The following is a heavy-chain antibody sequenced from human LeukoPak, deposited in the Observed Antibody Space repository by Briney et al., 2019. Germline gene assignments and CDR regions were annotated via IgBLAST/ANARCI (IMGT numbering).Heavy chain of an antibody. J-gene: IGHJ3*02. D-gene: IGHD5-24*01. CDR3: ARGWLQLWAFDI. Sequence: ASETLSLTCTVSGGSISSSSYYWGWIRQPPGKGLEWIGSVYYSGSTYYNPSLKSRVTISVDTSKNQFSLKLSSVTAADTAVYYRARGWLQLWAFDIWGQGTMVTVSS. CDR2: VYYSGST. V-gene: IGHV4-39*01. CDR1: GGSISSSSYY.